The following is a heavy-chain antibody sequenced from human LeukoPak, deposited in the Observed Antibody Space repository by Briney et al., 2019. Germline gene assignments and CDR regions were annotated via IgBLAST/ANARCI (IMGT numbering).Heavy chain of an antibody. CDR3: AREGRYSSGWYYFDY. V-gene: IGHV3-30-3*01. D-gene: IGHD6-19*01. CDR2: ISYDGSNK. J-gene: IGHJ4*02. Sequence: GGSLKLSCAASGFTFSSYAMHWVRQAPGKGLEWVAVISYDGSNKYYADSVKGRFTISRDNSKNTLYLQMNSPRAEDTAVYYCAREGRYSSGWYYFDYWGQGTLVTVSS. CDR1: GFTFSSYA.